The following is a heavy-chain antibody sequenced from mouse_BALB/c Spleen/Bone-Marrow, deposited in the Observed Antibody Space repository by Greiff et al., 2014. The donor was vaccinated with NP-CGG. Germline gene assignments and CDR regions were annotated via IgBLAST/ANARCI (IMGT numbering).Heavy chain of an antibody. D-gene: IGHD2-2*01. V-gene: IGHV1S81*02. Sequence: VQLQQSGAELVKPGASVKLSCKASGYTFTSYWMHWVKQRPGQGLEWIGEINPSNGRTNYNEKFKSKATLTVDKSSSTAYMQLSSLTSEDSAVYYCARSGYDGFAYWGQGTLFTVSA. CDR2: INPSNGRT. J-gene: IGHJ3*01. CDR3: ARSGYDGFAY. CDR1: GYTFTSYW.